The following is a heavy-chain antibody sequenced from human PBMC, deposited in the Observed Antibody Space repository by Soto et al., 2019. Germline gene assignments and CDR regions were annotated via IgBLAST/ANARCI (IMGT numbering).Heavy chain of an antibody. V-gene: IGHV3-30-3*01. D-gene: IGHD2-2*02. CDR3: ARPLYLFSGRQDAFDI. CDR1: GFTFSSYA. J-gene: IGHJ3*02. CDR2: ISYDGSNK. Sequence: GGSLRLSCAASGFTFSSYAMHWVRQAPGKGLEWVAVISYDGSNKYYADSVKGRFTISRDNSKNTLYLQMNSLRAEDTAVYYCARPLYLFSGRQDAFDIWGQGTMVTVSS.